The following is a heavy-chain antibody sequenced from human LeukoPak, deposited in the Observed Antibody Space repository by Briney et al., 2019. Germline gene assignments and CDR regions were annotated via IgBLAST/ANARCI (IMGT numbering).Heavy chain of an antibody. CDR1: GGSFSNYY. V-gene: IGHV4-59*01. CDR3: ARGVVLTGYPLDF. CDR2: IYYSGTT. D-gene: IGHD3-9*01. J-gene: IGHJ4*02. Sequence: SETLSLTCSVSGGSFSNYYWSWIRQPPGKGLEWIGFIYYSGTTDHNPSLKSRVTISIDTSKKQFSLKLSSVTAADTAVYYCARGVVLTGYPLDFWGRGTLVTVSS.